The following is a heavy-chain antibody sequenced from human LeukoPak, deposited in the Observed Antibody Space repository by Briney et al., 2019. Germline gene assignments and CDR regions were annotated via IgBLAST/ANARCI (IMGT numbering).Heavy chain of an antibody. Sequence: SETLSLTCAVYGGSFSGYYWSWIRQSPGKGLEWIGEINHSGSTNYNPSLKSRVTISVDTSKNQFSLKLSSVIAADTAVYYCARNNKWFGEFHAPTVLVSGMYYYGMDVWGKGTTVTVSS. V-gene: IGHV4-34*01. CDR2: INHSGST. D-gene: IGHD3-10*01. CDR1: GGSFSGYY. J-gene: IGHJ6*04. CDR3: ARNNKWFGEFHAPTVLVSGMYYYGMDV.